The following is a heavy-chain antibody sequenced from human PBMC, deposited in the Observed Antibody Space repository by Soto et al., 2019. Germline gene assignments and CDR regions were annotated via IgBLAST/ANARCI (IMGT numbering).Heavy chain of an antibody. CDR1: GGSISSSNW. CDR3: ARVRGSYYYGMDV. Sequence: ETLSLTCAVSGGSISSSNWWSWVRQPPGKGLEWIGEIYHSGSTNYNPSLKSRVTISVDKSKNQFSLKLSSVTAADTAVYYCARVRGSYYYGMDVWGQGTTVTVSS. V-gene: IGHV4-4*02. D-gene: IGHD3-16*01. J-gene: IGHJ6*02. CDR2: IYHSGST.